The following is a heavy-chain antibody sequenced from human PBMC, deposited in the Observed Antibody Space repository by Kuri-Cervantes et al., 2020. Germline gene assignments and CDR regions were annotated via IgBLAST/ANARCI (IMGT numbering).Heavy chain of an antibody. CDR1: GGSVSSGVYY. V-gene: IGHV4-31*03. CDR2: IYYGGNT. D-gene: IGHD5-18*01. Sequence: SETLSLTCTVSGGSVSSGVYYWSWIRQYPGKGLEWIGYIYYGGNTYYNPSLKSRVTISVDTSKSQFSLKLSSVTAADTAVYYCTGRRRGYSYGLDRNYGVDVWGQGTTVTVSS. CDR3: TGRRRGYSYGLDRNYGVDV. J-gene: IGHJ6*02.